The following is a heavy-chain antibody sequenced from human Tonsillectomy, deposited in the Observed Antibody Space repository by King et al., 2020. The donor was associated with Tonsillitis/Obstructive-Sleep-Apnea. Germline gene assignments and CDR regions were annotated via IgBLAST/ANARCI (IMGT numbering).Heavy chain of an antibody. CDR3: ARLDDATAGNVAFDV. Sequence: QLVQSGGGLVQPGGTLRLSCAVSGFTLRSHWMSWVRQAPGKGLEWVANINQDGSEKYYVDSVKGRFTISRDNAENSVNLHMNSLRAEDTAVYYCARLDDATAGNVAFDVWGQGTMVTVSS. V-gene: IGHV3-7*04. J-gene: IGHJ3*01. CDR2: INQDGSEK. CDR1: GFTLRSHW. D-gene: IGHD6-13*01.